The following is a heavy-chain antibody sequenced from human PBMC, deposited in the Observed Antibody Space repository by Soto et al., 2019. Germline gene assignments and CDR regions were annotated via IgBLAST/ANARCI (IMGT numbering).Heavy chain of an antibody. V-gene: IGHV3-23*01. CDR3: AKVRADYYDSSGPIDY. D-gene: IGHD3-22*01. CDR1: GFTFSSYV. J-gene: IGHJ4*02. Sequence: EVQLLESGGGLVQPGGSLRLSCAASGFTFSSYVMSWVRPAPGKGLEWVSAISGSGGSTYYGDSVKGRFTISRDNSTNTLYLQMNSLRAEDTAVYYCAKVRADYYDSSGPIDYWGQGTLVTVAS. CDR2: ISGSGGST.